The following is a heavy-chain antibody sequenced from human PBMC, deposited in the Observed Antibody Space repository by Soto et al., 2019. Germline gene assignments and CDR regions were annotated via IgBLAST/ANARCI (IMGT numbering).Heavy chain of an antibody. CDR3: ATLGIDLDY. J-gene: IGHJ3*01. D-gene: IGHD6-13*01. V-gene: IGHV3-15*01. Sequence: PGGSLRLSCAASGFTFRTAWMSWVRQAPGKGLEWVGRIKSKIDGETTDYAAPVKGRFTMSRDDSKNTLYLQMNSLKTEDSAVYHCATLGIDLDYWGPGITVTVS. CDR2: IKSKIDGETT. CDR1: GFTFRTAW.